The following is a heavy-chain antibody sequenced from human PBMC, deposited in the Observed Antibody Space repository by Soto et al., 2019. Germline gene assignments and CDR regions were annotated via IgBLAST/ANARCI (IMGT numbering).Heavy chain of an antibody. CDR2: IGGSGGGA. Sequence: PGGSLRLSCAASGFTFSIYAMSWVRQAPGKGLEWVSTIGGSGGGASYADIVRGRFTNSRDNSQNTLYLQMNSLRAEDTAVYYCAKDAPGSGWLSDYWGQGTLVTVS. J-gene: IGHJ4*02. CDR1: GFTFSIYA. V-gene: IGHV3-23*01. CDR3: AKDAPGSGWLSDY. D-gene: IGHD3-22*01.